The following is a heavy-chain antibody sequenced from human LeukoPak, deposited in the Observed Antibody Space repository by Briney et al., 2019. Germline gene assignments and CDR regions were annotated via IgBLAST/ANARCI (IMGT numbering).Heavy chain of an antibody. CDR1: GFTFSSYA. CDR3: AKVYCSSTSCYWDAFDI. V-gene: IGHV3-23*01. D-gene: IGHD2-2*01. Sequence: PGGSLRLSCAASGFTFSSYAMSWVRRAPGKGLEWVSAISGSGGSTYYADSVKGRFTISRDNSKNTLYLQMNSLRAEDTAVYYCAKVYCSSTSCYWDAFDIWGQGTMVTVSS. CDR2: ISGSGGST. J-gene: IGHJ3*02.